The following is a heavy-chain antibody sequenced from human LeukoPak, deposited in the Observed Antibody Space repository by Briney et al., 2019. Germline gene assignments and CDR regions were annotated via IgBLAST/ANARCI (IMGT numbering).Heavy chain of an antibody. CDR3: CKDAYYDSSGYRGRRQKIDY. V-gene: IGHV1-18*01. CDR2: ISAYNGNT. CDR1: GYTFTSYG. Sequence: GASVKVSCKASGYTFTSYGISWVGQAPGQGLEWMGWISAYNGNTNYAQKRQGRVTITTDTSTSTAYMEMRNLKSHDTAGDYWCKDAYYDSSGYRGRRQKIDYWGQGTMVTVSS. D-gene: IGHD3-22*01. J-gene: IGHJ4*02.